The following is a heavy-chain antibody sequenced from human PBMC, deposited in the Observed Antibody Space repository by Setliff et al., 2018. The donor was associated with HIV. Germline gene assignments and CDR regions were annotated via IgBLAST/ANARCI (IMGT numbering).Heavy chain of an antibody. J-gene: IGHJ4*02. CDR2: TNAGNGDT. D-gene: IGHD2-8*01. CDR3: ARQLSNAFDY. V-gene: IGHV1-3*01. Sequence: ASVKVSCKASGYILTSYAIHWVRQAPGQGLEWMGWTNAGNGDTKYSHKFQGRVSITRDTSANTAYMELSSLRSEDTAVYYCARQLSNAFDYWGQGALVTVSS. CDR1: GYILTSYA.